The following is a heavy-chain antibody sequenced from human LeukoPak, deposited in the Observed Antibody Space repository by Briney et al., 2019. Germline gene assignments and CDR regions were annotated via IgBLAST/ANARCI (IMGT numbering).Heavy chain of an antibody. CDR2: ISPSGDIT. CDR3: TKDDAWLRFGE. V-gene: IGHV3-23*01. CDR1: GFTFSSYA. J-gene: IGHJ4*02. D-gene: IGHD3-10*01. Sequence: GGSLRLSCAASGFTFSSYAMSWVRQAPGKGLEWVSGISPSGDITYYADSVKGRFTISRDNSKNTLYLEVISLTAEDTAVYYCTKDDAWLRFGEWSQGTLVTVSS.